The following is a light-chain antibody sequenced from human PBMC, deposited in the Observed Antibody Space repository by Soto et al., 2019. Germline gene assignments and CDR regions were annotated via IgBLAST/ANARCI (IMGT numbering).Light chain of an antibody. CDR1: SSNIGACYD. CDR3: QSYASSLSVYVV. J-gene: IGLJ2*01. CDR2: GNS. Sequence: QSVLTQPPSVSGAPGQRVTISCTGTSSNIGACYDVHWYQQLPGTAPKLLIYGNSNRPSGVPDRFSGSKSGTSASLAITGLQAEDEADYYCQSYASSLSVYVVFGGGTKLTVL. V-gene: IGLV1-40*01.